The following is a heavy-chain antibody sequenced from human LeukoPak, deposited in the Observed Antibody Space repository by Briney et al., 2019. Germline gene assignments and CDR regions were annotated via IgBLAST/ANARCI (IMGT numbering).Heavy chain of an antibody. D-gene: IGHD2-15*01. J-gene: IGHJ4*02. V-gene: IGHV4-59*12. CDR3: ARGPLHGGYYFDY. Sequence: PSETLSLTCTVSGDSISSYYWSWIRQPPGKGLEWIGYIYYSGSANHNPSLKSRVTMPVDTSKNQFSLKLSSVTAADTAVYYCARGPLHGGYYFDYWGQGTLVTVSS. CDR1: GDSISSYY. CDR2: IYYSGSA.